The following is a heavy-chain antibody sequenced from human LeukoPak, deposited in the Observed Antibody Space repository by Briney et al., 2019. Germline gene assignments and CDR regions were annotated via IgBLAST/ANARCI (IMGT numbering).Heavy chain of an antibody. CDR1: GFTFSDYY. V-gene: IGHV3-11*01. D-gene: IGHD6-19*01. J-gene: IGHJ4*02. CDR3: ARLIAVAGTRYFDY. Sequence: PGGSLRLSCAASGFTFSDYYMSWIRQAPGKGLEWVSYISSSGSTIYYADSVKGRFTISRHNSKNTLYLQMNSLRAEDTAVYYCARLIAVAGTRYFDYWGQGTLVTASS. CDR2: ISSSGSTI.